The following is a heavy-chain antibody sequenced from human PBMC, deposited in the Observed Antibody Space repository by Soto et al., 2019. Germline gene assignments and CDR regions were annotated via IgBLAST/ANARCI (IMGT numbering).Heavy chain of an antibody. V-gene: IGHV4-59*02. J-gene: IGHJ4*02. CDR1: GGSVTSYY. D-gene: IGHD2-15*01. CDR3: ATAIVTYAVGLYCFDS. Sequence: QVRLQESGPGLVKPSETLSLTCTVSGGSVTSYYWNWIRQTPGKGLEWIGYIFYSGITYYNPSLKSRVTMSLDTTTNQFSLKLSSVTAADTAVYYCATAIVTYAVGLYCFDSWGQGTLVTVSS. CDR2: IFYSGIT.